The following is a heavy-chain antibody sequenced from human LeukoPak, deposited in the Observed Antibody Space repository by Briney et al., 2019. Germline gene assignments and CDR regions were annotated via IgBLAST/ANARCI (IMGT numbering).Heavy chain of an antibody. Sequence: SETLSLTGTGSGGSISSYYWSWIRQPPGKELEWIGYIYYSGSTNYNPSLKSRVTISVDTSKNQVSLKLSSVTAADTAVYYCARQGAAAGDYYYGMDVWGQGTTVTVSS. CDR3: ARQGAAAGDYYYGMDV. CDR1: GGSISSYY. J-gene: IGHJ6*02. V-gene: IGHV4-59*08. D-gene: IGHD6-13*01. CDR2: IYYSGST.